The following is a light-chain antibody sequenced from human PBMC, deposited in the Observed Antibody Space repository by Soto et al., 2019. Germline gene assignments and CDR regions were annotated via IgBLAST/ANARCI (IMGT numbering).Light chain of an antibody. V-gene: IGLV1-40*01. CDR2: EVN. CDR1: SSNIGAGFD. CDR3: CSSGGSPTYV. Sequence: QSVLTQPPSVSGAPGQRVTISCSGNSSNIGAGFDVHWYQQLPGAAPKLMIFEVNKRPSGVSNRFSGSKSGNTASLTISGLKVEDEADYYCCSSGGSPTYVFGTGTKLTVL. J-gene: IGLJ1*01.